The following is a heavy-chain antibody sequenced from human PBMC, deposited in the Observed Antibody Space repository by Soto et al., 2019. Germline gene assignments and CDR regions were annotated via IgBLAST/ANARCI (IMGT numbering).Heavy chain of an antibody. J-gene: IGHJ3*02. Sequence: QVQLVQSGAEVKKPGASVKVSCKASGYTFTSYAMHWVRQAPGQRLEWMGWINAGNGNTKYSQKFQGRVTITRDTXESTXXXXXXXXXXXXXXXXXXXXXXXXXXXXENDAFDIWGQGTMVTVSS. V-gene: IGHV1-3*01. CDR3: XXXXXXXXXXENDAFDI. CDR1: GYTFTSYA. CDR2: INAGNGNT.